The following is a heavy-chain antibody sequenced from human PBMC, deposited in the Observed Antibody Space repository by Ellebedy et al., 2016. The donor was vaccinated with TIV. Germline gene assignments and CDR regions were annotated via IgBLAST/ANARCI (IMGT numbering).Heavy chain of an antibody. CDR3: TTEDYLDN. V-gene: IGHV3-15*01. D-gene: IGHD3-16*01. J-gene: IGHJ4*02. CDR2: IKSKADRETT. Sequence: GESLKISCAASGFTFSNTWMSWVRQAPGMGLEWVGRIKSKADRETTDYAASVKGRFTISRDDSKNTLYLQMNSLKTEDTAMYFCTTEDYLDNWGQGTLVTVSS. CDR1: GFTFSNTW.